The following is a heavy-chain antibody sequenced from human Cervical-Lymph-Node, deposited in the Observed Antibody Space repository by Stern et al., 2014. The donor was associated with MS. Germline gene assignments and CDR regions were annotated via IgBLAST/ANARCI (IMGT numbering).Heavy chain of an antibody. CDR1: GCSISSGGYY. CDR3: AAELGGSYYFDY. CDR2: IYYSGST. V-gene: IGHV4-31*03. Sequence: VQLVESGPGLVKPSQTLSLTCTVSGCSISSGGYYWSWIRQHPGKGLEWIGYIYYSGSTSYNPSLKSRVTISVDTSKNQFSLKLSSVTAADTAVYYCAAELGGSYYFDYWGQGTLVTVSS. D-gene: IGHD1-26*01. J-gene: IGHJ4*02.